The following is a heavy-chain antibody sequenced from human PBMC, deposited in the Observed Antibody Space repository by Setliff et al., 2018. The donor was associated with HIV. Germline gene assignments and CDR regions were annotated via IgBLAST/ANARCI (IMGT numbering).Heavy chain of an antibody. CDR3: ARATRTIFGVVYFDY. J-gene: IGHJ4*02. D-gene: IGHD3-3*01. Sequence: PSETLSFTCTVSGGSSNSYYWSWIRQPPGKGLEWIGYIYTSGGTNYNPSLKSRVTISVDTSKNQFSLKLNSVTAADTAVYYCARATRTIFGVVYFDYWGQGTLVTVSS. CDR2: IYTSGGT. V-gene: IGHV4-4*09. CDR1: GGSSNSYY.